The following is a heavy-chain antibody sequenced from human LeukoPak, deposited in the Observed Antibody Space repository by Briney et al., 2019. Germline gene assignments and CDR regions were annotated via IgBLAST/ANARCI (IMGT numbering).Heavy chain of an antibody. J-gene: IGHJ4*02. CDR2: IWYDGSNK. V-gene: IGHV3-33*06. CDR3: AKDLRPSYYGGNSEFDY. D-gene: IGHD4-23*01. Sequence: GGSLRLSCAASGFTFSSYEMNWVRQAPGKGLEWVAVIWYDGSNKYYADSVKGRFTISRDNSKNTLYLQMNSLRAEDTAVYYCAKDLRPSYYGGNSEFDYWGQGTLVTVSS. CDR1: GFTFSSYE.